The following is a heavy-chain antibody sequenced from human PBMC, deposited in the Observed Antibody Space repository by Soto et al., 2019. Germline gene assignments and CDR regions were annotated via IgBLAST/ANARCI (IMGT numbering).Heavy chain of an antibody. Sequence: QVQLQVSGPGLVKPSQTLSLTCNVSGDSITSGGYYWSWIRQQPGKGLEWIGYVYHSGSTYYNPSLKSQITTTRDKSKNQFHLQLCSVNVADRAVYYCASQTTSSMPRGVLISWGGPIYDWGQGTLVTVS. CDR2: VYHSGST. CDR3: ASQTTSSMPRGVLISWGGPIYD. V-gene: IGHV4-31*01. CDR1: GDSITSGGYY. D-gene: IGHD3-10*01. J-gene: IGHJ4*02.